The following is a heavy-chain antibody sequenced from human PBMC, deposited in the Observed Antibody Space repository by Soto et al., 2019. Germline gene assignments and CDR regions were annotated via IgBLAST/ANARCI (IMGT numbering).Heavy chain of an antibody. CDR1: GFTLSSYA. Sequence: GGSLRLSCAASGFTLSSYAMHWVRQAPGKGLEWVAVISYDGSNKYYADSVKGRFTISRDNSKNTLYLQMNSLRAEDTALYYCARDDHCSSTSCYGEDGMDVWGQGTTVTVSS. D-gene: IGHD2-2*01. V-gene: IGHV3-30-3*01. J-gene: IGHJ6*02. CDR3: ARDDHCSSTSCYGEDGMDV. CDR2: ISYDGSNK.